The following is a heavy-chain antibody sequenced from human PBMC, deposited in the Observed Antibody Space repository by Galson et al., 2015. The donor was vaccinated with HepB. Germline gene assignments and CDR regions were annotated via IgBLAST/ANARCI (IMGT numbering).Heavy chain of an antibody. V-gene: IGHV1-69*04. D-gene: IGHD3-3*01. Sequence: SVKVSCKASGGTFSRSTITWVRQAPGQGLEWMGRIIPLLHIADYAQKFQGRVTITADKSTSTAYMELSSLRSEDTALYYCARDHFGVAETTYWGQGTLLTVSS. CDR1: GGTFSRST. CDR2: IIPLLHIA. J-gene: IGHJ4*02. CDR3: ARDHFGVAETTY.